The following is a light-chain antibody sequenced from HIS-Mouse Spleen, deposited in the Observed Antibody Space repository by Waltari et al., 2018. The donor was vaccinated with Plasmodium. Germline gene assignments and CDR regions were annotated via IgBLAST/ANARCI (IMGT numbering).Light chain of an antibody. CDR2: EGS. CDR3: CSYAGSSTFV. Sequence: QSALTQPASVSGSPGQSITISCTGTSSDVGSSNLVSWYQHHPGKAPKLMIYEGSKRPAGVSNRFSGSKSGNTASLTISGLQAEDEADYYCCSYAGSSTFVFGGGTKLTVL. J-gene: IGLJ3*02. CDR1: SSDVGSSNL. V-gene: IGLV2-23*03.